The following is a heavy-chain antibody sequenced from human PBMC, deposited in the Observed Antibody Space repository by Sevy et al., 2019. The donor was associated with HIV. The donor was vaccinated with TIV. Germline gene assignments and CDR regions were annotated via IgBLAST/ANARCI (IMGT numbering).Heavy chain of an antibody. Sequence: ASVKVSCKASGGTFSSYAISWVRRAPGQGLEWMGGIIPIFGTANYAQKFQGRVTITADESTGTAYMELSSLRSEDTAVYYCARTMVEQQLVGALGYWGQGTLVTVSS. CDR3: ARTMVEQQLVGALGY. J-gene: IGHJ4*02. V-gene: IGHV1-69*13. D-gene: IGHD6-13*01. CDR2: IIPIFGTA. CDR1: GGTFSSYA.